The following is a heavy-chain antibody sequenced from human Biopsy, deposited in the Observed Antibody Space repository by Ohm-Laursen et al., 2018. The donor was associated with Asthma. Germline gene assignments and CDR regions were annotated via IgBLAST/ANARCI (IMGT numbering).Heavy chain of an antibody. CDR2: IKHDGSEN. J-gene: IGHJ1*01. V-gene: IGHV3-7*01. CDR3: ARTFHFWSPYHAEHYQL. CDR1: GFTFGDYW. D-gene: IGHD3-3*02. Sequence: SLRLSCTASGFTFGDYWMSWVRPVPGRGLAWVANIKHDGSENNHVDTLKGRFTISRDNAKNSLYLQMNSLRAEDTAVYYCARTFHFWSPYHAEHYQLWGQGTLVTVSS.